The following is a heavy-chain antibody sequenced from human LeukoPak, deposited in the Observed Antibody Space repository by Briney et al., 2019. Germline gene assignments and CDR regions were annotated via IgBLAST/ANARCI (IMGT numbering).Heavy chain of an antibody. V-gene: IGHV3-23*01. Sequence: TGGSLRLSCAASGFTFSSYSMSWVRQAPGKGLEWVSAISSSGVNTYYADSVKGRFTISRDNSKNSLYLQMNSLRAEDTALYYCAKAYCGGDCYVFDYWGQGTLVTVSS. J-gene: IGHJ4*02. CDR1: GFTFSSYS. D-gene: IGHD2-21*02. CDR2: ISSSGVNT. CDR3: AKAYCGGDCYVFDY.